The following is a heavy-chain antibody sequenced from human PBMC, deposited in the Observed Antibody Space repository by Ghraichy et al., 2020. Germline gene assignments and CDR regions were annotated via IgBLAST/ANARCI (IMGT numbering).Heavy chain of an antibody. J-gene: IGHJ3*02. CDR2: INPNTGDT. CDR1: GDNVSSYY. Sequence: ASVKVSCKTSGDNVSSYYMSWMRQGPVQGLEWMGRINPNTGDTHYAQNFQGRVTMTRDTSISTAYMELNRLRSDDTAVYYCARDRGYSGYDYRLADAFDIWGQGTMVTVSS. V-gene: IGHV1-2*06. CDR3: ARDRGYSGYDYRLADAFDI. D-gene: IGHD5-12*01.